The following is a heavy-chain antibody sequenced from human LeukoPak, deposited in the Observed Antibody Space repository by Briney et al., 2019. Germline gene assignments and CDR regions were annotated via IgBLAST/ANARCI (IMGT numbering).Heavy chain of an antibody. J-gene: IGHJ4*02. CDR1: GGSISSSSYY. V-gene: IGHV4-39*01. CDR3: ARAWATDYFDY. CDR2: IYYSGST. Sequence: PSETLSLTCIVSGGSISSSSYYWIWIRQPPGKGLEWIGTIYYSGSTYYNPSLKSRVTISVDTSKNQFSLKLSSVTAADTAVYYCARAWATDYFDYWGQGTLVTVSS.